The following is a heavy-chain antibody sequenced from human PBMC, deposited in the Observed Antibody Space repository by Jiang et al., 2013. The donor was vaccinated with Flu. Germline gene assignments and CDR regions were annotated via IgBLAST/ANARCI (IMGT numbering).Heavy chain of an antibody. Sequence: ETLSLTCTVSGGSISSSYWNWIRQPPGKGLEWIGYIYYSGSTNYNPSLKSRVTISVDTSKNQFSLKLSSVTAADTAVYYCARLDLLRYFDYWGQGTLVTVSS. D-gene: IGHD3-9*01. CDR1: GGSISSSY. CDR2: IYYSGST. J-gene: IGHJ4*02. CDR3: ARLDLLRYFDY. V-gene: IGHV4-59*13.